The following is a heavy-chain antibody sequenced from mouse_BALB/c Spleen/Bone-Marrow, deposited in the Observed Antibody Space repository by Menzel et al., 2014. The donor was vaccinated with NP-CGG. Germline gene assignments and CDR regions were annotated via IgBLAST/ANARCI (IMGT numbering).Heavy chain of an antibody. CDR2: IHPYNGDT. D-gene: IGHD1-1*02. V-gene: IGHV1-20*01. Sequence: VQLQQPGPELVKPGDSVKLSCRASGFSFTDYFINWVKQSHGKSLEWIGRIHPYNGDTFYNQKFKVKATLTVDKSSNTARMELLSLTSEDSAVYYCGRYGYDAMDFWGQGTSVTVSS. J-gene: IGHJ4*01. CDR1: GFSFTDYF. CDR3: GRYGYDAMDF.